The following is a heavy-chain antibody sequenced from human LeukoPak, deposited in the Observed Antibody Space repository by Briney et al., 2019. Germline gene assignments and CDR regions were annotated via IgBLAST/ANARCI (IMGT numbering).Heavy chain of an antibody. J-gene: IGHJ4*02. CDR3: ARDDVASVFDY. V-gene: IGHV3-66*02. CDR2: IYCGGNT. Sequence: GGSLRLSCAASGFTVSSNYMTWVRQAPGKGLEWVSVIYCGGNTYYADSVKGRFTISRDNSKNTLYLQMNSLRAEDTAIYYCARDDVASVFDYWGQGTLVTVSS. D-gene: IGHD3-16*01. CDR1: GFTVSSNY.